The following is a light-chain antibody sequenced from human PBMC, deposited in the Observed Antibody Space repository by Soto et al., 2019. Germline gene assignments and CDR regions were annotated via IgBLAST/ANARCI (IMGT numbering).Light chain of an antibody. V-gene: IGKV4-1*01. CDR2: WAS. J-gene: IGKJ2*01. Sequence: DIVMTQSPDSLAVSLGERATINCKSNQSVLYSSNDKNYLAWYQQKPGQPPALLIYWASSRASGVPDRFSGSGSGTDFALTISALQAEDVAAYFCQQYYLTPYTFGQGTKLEI. CDR3: QQYYLTPYT. CDR1: QSVLYSSNDKNY.